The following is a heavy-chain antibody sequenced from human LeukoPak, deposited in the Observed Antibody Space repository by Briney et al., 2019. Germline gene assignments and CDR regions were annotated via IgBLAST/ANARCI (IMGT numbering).Heavy chain of an antibody. J-gene: IGHJ4*02. V-gene: IGHV4-39*01. D-gene: IGHD3-16*02. CDR1: GGSISSAIFY. Sequence: SGTLSLTCSVSGGSISSAIFYWGWIRQPPGMGLEWIGSTFSGGNAYHNPSLKSRVTISVDTSKNQFSLKLSSVTAADTAVYYCARGLAVSIYYFDYWGQGTLVTVSS. CDR3: ARGLAVSIYYFDY. CDR2: TFSGGNA.